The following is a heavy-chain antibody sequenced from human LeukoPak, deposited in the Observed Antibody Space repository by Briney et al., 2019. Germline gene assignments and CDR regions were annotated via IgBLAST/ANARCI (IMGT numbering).Heavy chain of an antibody. Sequence: GGSLRLSCAASGFTVSSNYMSWVRQAPGKGLEWVSVIYSGGSTYYADSVKGRFTISRDNSKNTLYLQVNSLRAEDTAVYYCATNYDFWSGYYMEFDYWGQGTLVTVSS. CDR3: ATNYDFWSGYYMEFDY. CDR1: GFTVSSNY. CDR2: IYSGGST. J-gene: IGHJ4*02. V-gene: IGHV3-66*02. D-gene: IGHD3-3*01.